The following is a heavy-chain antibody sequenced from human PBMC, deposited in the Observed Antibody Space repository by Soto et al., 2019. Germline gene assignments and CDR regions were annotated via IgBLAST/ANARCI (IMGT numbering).Heavy chain of an antibody. D-gene: IGHD2-21*02. CDR2: INPNSGGT. J-gene: IGHJ6*02. V-gene: IGHV1-2*02. Sequence: ASVKVSCKASGYTFTGYYMHWVRQAPGQGLEWMGWINPNSGGTNYAQKFQGRVTMTRDTSISTAYMELSRLRSDETAVYYCARGVVVTAKYYYYYYGMDVWGQGTTVTVSS. CDR1: GYTFTGYY. CDR3: ARGVVVTAKYYYYYYGMDV.